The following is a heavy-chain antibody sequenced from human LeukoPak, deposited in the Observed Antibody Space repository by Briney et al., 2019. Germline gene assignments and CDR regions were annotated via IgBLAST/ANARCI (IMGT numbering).Heavy chain of an antibody. CDR2: IYYSGST. CDR1: GGSISSYY. V-gene: IGHV4-59*01. D-gene: IGHD3-9*01. CDR3: ARGGLDILTGYHY. Sequence: AETLSLTCTVSGGSISSYYWSWIRQPPGKGLEWIGYIYYSGSTNYNPSLKSRVTISVDTSKNQFSLKLSSVTAADTAVYYCARGGLDILTGYHYWGQGTLVTVSS. J-gene: IGHJ4*02.